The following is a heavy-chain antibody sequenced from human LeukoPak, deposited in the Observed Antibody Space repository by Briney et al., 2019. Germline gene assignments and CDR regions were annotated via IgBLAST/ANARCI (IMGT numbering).Heavy chain of an antibody. CDR2: INHSGST. Sequence: PSETLSLTCAVYGGSFSGYYWSWIRQPPGKGLEWIGEINHSGSTNYNPSLKSRVTISVDTSKNQFSLKLSSVTAADTAVYYCARGNYYDSSGYYYDYWGQGTPVTVSS. V-gene: IGHV4-34*01. CDR3: ARGNYYDSSGYYYDY. D-gene: IGHD3-22*01. J-gene: IGHJ4*02. CDR1: GGSFSGYY.